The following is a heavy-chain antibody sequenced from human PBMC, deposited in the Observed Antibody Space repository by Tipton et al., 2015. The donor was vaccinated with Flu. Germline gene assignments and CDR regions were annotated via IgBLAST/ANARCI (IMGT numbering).Heavy chain of an antibody. CDR3: ARSPSYSGSGIYPYYFDD. V-gene: IGHV4-39*07. J-gene: IGHJ4*02. Sequence: TLSLTCTVSGGSINSTTYYWGWVRQPPGKGLEWIATVFHSGLTYYNPSLKSRVSISGDTSKNQFSLQLNSVTAEDTAVYYCARSPSYSGSGIYPYYFDDWGQGTLVTVSS. CDR1: GGSINSTTYY. CDR2: VFHSGLT. D-gene: IGHD3-10*01.